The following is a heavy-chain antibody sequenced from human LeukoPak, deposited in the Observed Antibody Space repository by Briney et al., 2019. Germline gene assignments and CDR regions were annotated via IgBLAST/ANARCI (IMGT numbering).Heavy chain of an antibody. Sequence: GGSLRLSCAASGFTFSSSWMHWVRQAPGKGLVWVSRINSDGSSTSYADSVKGRFTISRDNAKNFLYLQMNSLRSEDMALYYCTKATGVGAFDLWGLGTMVIVSS. CDR1: GFTFSSSW. J-gene: IGHJ3*01. CDR3: TKATGVGAFDL. V-gene: IGHV3-74*01. CDR2: INSDGSST. D-gene: IGHD2-8*02.